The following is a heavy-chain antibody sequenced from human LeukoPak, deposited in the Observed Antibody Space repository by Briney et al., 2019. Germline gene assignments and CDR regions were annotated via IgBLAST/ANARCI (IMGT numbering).Heavy chain of an antibody. V-gene: IGHV3-23*01. CDR2: ISGSGGST. CDR1: GFTVSSNY. CDR3: AKDLGIAAAATGDY. D-gene: IGHD6-25*01. Sequence: GGSLRLSCAASGFTVSSNYMSWVRQAPGKGLEWVSGISGSGGSTHYADSVKGRFTISRDNSKNTLYLQMNSLRAEDTAVYYCAKDLGIAAAATGDYWGQGTLVTVSS. J-gene: IGHJ4*02.